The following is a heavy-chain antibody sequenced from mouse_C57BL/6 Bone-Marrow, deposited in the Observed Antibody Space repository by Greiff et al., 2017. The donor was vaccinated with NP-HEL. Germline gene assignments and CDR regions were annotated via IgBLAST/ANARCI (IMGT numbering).Heavy chain of an antibody. CDR1: GYTFTSYW. V-gene: IGHV1-50*01. CDR2: IDPSDSYT. CDR3: ARDGLLRPFAY. J-gene: IGHJ3*01. D-gene: IGHD1-1*01. Sequence: QVQLQQPGAELVKPGASVKLSCKASGYTFTSYWMQWVKQRPGQGLEWIGEIDPSDSYTNYNQKFKGKATLTVDTSSSTASMQLSSLTSEDSAVYYCARDGLLRPFAYWGQATLVTVSA.